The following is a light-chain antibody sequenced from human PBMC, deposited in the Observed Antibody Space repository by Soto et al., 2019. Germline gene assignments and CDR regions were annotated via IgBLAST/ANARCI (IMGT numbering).Light chain of an antibody. J-gene: IGLJ1*01. V-gene: IGLV2-14*01. CDR3: SSYTSSSTLYV. CDR2: EVS. Sequence: QSVLTQPASVSGSPGQSITISCTGTSSDVGGYNYVSWYQQHPDKAPKLMIYEVSNRPSGVSKRFSGSKSGNTASLTISGLQAEDEADYYCSSYTSSSTLYVFGTGTTLTVL. CDR1: SSDVGGYNY.